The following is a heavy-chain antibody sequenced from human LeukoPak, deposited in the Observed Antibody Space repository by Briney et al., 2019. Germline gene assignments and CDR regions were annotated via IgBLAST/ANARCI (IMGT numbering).Heavy chain of an antibody. CDR3: AIIAPPSDY. CDR2: INTYTGNP. Sequence: ASVKVSCKASGYTFTSYAINWGRQAPGQGLEWMGWINTYTGNPTYAQGFTGRFVFSLDTSVTTAYLQISSLKAEDTAVYYCAIIAPPSDYWGQGTLDTVSS. J-gene: IGHJ4*02. CDR1: GYTFTSYA. V-gene: IGHV7-4-1*02.